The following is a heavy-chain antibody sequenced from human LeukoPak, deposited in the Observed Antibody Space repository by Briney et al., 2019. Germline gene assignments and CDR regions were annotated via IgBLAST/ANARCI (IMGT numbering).Heavy chain of an antibody. CDR1: GFTFSSYG. J-gene: IGHJ4*02. CDR2: ISYDGSNK. Sequence: GRSLRLSCAASGFTFSSYGTHWVRQAPGKGLEWVAVISYDGSNKYYADSVKGRFTISRDNSKNTLYLQMNSLRAEDTAVYYCAKNLYGRGTVVTYLDYWGQGTLVTVSS. D-gene: IGHD4-23*01. V-gene: IGHV3-30*18. CDR3: AKNLYGRGTVVTYLDY.